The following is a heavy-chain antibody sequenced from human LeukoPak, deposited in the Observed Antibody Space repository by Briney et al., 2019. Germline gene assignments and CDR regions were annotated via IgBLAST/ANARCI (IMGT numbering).Heavy chain of an antibody. CDR3: ARELSRTGFDY. Sequence: PGRSLRLSCAASGFTFSSYGMHWVRQAPGKGLEWVAVIWYDGSNKYYADSVKDRFTISRDNSKNTLYLQMNSLRAEDTAVYYCARELSRTGFDYWGQGTLVTVSS. CDR1: GFTFSSYG. CDR2: IWYDGSNK. D-gene: IGHD3/OR15-3a*01. J-gene: IGHJ4*02. V-gene: IGHV3-33*01.